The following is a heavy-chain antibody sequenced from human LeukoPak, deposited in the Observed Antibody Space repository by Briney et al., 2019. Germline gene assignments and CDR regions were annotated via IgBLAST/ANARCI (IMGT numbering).Heavy chain of an antibody. CDR2: IDWDDDK. CDR3: AAHLGSSSSATAEAYNWFDP. V-gene: IGHV2-70*04. Sequence: SGPALVKPTQPLTLTCTFSGFSLSTSGMRVSWIRQPPGKALEWLARIDWDDDKFYSTSLKTRLTISKDTSKNQVVLTMTNMDPVDTATYYCAAHLGSSSSATAEAYNWFDPWGQGTLITVSS. J-gene: IGHJ5*02. CDR1: GFSLSTSGMR. D-gene: IGHD6-6*01.